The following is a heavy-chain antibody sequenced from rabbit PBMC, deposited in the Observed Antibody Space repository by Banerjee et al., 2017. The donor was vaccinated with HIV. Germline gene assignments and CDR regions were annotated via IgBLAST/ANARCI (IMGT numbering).Heavy chain of an antibody. CDR2: IDPVFGIA. V-gene: IGHV1S7*01. CDR3: ARDLVAVIGWNFNL. D-gene: IGHD1-1*01. Sequence: QLKETGGGLVQPGGSLTLSCKASGFDFTTYYMSWVRQAPGKGLEWIGSIDPVFGIANYASWVNGRFTISRDNAQNTLFLQLSSLTAADTATYFCARDLVAVIGWNFNLWGQGTLVTVS. J-gene: IGHJ4*01. CDR1: GFDFTTYY.